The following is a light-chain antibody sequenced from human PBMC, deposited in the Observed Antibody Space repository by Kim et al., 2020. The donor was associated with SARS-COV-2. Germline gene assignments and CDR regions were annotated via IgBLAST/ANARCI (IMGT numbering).Light chain of an antibody. V-gene: IGKV3-20*01. CDR3: QQYGSSPRT. J-gene: IGKJ1*01. CDR2: CAS. CDR1: QSIRSNN. Sequence: SPGERATLYCRASQSIRSNNLDWYQQNPGQSPRLLIYCASTRGPVSPERFSGSGSGTDFTLTISRLEPEDYAVYYCQQYGSSPRTFGQGTKVDIK.